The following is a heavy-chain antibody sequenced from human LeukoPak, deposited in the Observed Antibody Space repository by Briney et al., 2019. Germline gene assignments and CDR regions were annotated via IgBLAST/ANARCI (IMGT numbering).Heavy chain of an antibody. CDR3: ASRKKGMATAGFDY. CDR2: IYPGDSDT. CDR1: GYSFTSYW. D-gene: IGHD5-24*01. Sequence: GESLKISCKGSGYSFTSYWSGWVRQMPGKGLECMGFIYPGDSDTRYSPSFQGQVTISAEKSISTAYLQWSSLKASDTALYYCASRKKGMATAGFDYWGQGTRVTVSS. V-gene: IGHV5-51*01. J-gene: IGHJ4*02.